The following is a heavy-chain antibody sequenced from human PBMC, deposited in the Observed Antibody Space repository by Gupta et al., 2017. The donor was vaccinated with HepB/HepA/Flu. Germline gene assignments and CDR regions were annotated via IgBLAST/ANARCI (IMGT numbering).Heavy chain of an antibody. CDR3: VCGNHYYGLDG. CDR1: GFTLTTYD. CDR2: ISPSGGAA. D-gene: IGHD1-14*01. V-gene: IGHV3-48*03. J-gene: IGHJ6*02. Sequence: EEQVVESGGGLVQPGGSLRLACTTPGFTLTTYDMNWVRQAPGKGLEWVSQISPSGGAASYADSVEGRFTISRDNAQNSLFLQMNSLTVEDTAIYYCVCGNHYYGLDGWGQGTTVTVSS.